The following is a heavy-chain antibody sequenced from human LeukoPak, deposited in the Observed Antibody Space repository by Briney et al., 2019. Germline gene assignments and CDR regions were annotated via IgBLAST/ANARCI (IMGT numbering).Heavy chain of an antibody. J-gene: IGHJ5*02. CDR3: ARTPPANRGSGVWWFDP. D-gene: IGHD7-27*01. CDR2: INPSGGST. V-gene: IGHV1-46*01. CDR1: GYTFTSYY. Sequence: GASVKVSCKASGYTFTSYYMHWVRQAPGQGLEWMGIINPSGGSTSYAQKFQGRVTMTRDTSTSTVYMELSSLRSEDTAVYYCARTPPANRGSGVWWFDPWGQGTLVTVSS.